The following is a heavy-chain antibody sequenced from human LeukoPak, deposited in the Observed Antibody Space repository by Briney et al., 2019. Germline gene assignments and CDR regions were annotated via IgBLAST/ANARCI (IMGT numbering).Heavy chain of an antibody. V-gene: IGHV4-31*03. Sequence: SQTLSLTCTVSGGSISSGVYCWSWIRQRPGEGLQWIGYICSSGSAYYNASLKSRVSMSTDTSNNQFSLKLNSVTAADTAVYYCARDGGGSLHGMDVWGQGTTVTVSS. D-gene: IGHD2-15*01. CDR3: ARDGGGSLHGMDV. CDR1: GGSISSGVYC. CDR2: ICSSGSA. J-gene: IGHJ6*02.